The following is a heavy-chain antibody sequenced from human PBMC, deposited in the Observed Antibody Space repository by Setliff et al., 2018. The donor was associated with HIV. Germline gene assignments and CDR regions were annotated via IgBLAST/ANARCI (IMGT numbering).Heavy chain of an antibody. CDR2: INHSAFT. D-gene: IGHD3-16*01. Sequence: SETLSLTCAVCGESFSRYYFTWIRQAPGRGLEWIGEINHSAFTKYNPSLASRVTMSIDTSKNQFSLLLSSVTAADTAMYFCARRPGGITRARLDNWGQGTLVTVSS. V-gene: IGHV4-34*01. CDR3: ARRPGGITRARLDN. J-gene: IGHJ4*02. CDR1: GESFSRYY.